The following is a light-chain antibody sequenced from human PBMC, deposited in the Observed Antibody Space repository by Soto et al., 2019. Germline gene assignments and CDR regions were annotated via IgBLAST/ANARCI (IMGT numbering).Light chain of an antibody. V-gene: IGLV2-8*01. CDR2: EVS. CDR3: XSYAGNNPPYV. CDR1: SSDVGGYNY. Sequence: QSALTQPXSASGSPGQSVTIXCTGTSSDVGGYNYVSWYQQHPGKAPKLMIYEVSKRXSGVPDRFSGSKSGNXASLTVSGLQXEDEADYYXXSYAGNNPPYVFGTGTXXTVL. J-gene: IGLJ1*01.